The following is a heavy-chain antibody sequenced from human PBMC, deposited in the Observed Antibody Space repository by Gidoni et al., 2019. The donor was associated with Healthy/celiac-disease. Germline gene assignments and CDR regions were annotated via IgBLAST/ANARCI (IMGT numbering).Heavy chain of an antibody. CDR1: GGSFSGYY. V-gene: IGHV4-34*01. CDR3: ARGPTFYCSGSYQHY. CDR2: INHSGST. J-gene: IGHJ4*02. Sequence: QVQLQQWGAGLLKPSETLSLTCAVYGGSFSGYYWSWIRQPPGKGLEWIGDINHSGSTNYTPSLKRRVTISVDTSKNQFSLKLSSVTAADTAVYYCARGPTFYCSGSYQHYWGQGTLVTVSS. D-gene: IGHD3-10*01.